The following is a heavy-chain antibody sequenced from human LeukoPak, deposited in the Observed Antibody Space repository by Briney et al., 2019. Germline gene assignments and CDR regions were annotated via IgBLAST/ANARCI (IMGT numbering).Heavy chain of an antibody. CDR3: ATGNLGYCSGDNCPFVFDI. D-gene: IGHD2-15*01. CDR2: INHSGST. J-gene: IGHJ3*02. V-gene: IGHV4-34*01. CDR1: GGSFSGYY. Sequence: SETLSLTCAVYGGSFSGYYWSWIRQPPGKGLEWIGEINHSGSTKYNPSLKSRVIISEDTSKNQFSLKQSSVTAADTAMYFCATGNLGYCSGDNCPFVFDIWGQGTMVTVSS.